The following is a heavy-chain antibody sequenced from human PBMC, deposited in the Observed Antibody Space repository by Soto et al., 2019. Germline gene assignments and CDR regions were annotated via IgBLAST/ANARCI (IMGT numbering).Heavy chain of an antibody. J-gene: IGHJ3*02. CDR1: GGSFSGYY. CDR2: INHSGST. Sequence: SETLSLTCAVYGGSFSGYYWSWIRQPPGKGLEWIGEINHSGSTNYNPSLKSRVTISVDTSKNQFSLKLSSVTAADTAVYYCARGYFWSGAFDIWGQGTMVTVSS. V-gene: IGHV4-34*01. CDR3: ARGYFWSGAFDI. D-gene: IGHD3-3*01.